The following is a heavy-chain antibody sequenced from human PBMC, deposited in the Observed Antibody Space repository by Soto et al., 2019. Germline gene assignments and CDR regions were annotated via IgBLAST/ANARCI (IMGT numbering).Heavy chain of an antibody. J-gene: IGHJ5*02. CDR3: ASYGSGSSPRFDP. CDR1: GGSISSGGYS. CDR2: IYHSGST. D-gene: IGHD3-10*01. Sequence: PSETLSLTCAVSGGSISSGGYSWSWIRQPPGKGLEWIGYIYHSGSTYYNPSLKSRVTISVDRSKNQFSLKLSSVTAANTAVYSSASYGSGSSPRFDPWGREPLVPFPS. V-gene: IGHV4-30-2*02.